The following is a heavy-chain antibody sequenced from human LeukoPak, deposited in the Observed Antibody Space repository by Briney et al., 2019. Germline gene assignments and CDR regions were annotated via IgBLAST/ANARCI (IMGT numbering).Heavy chain of an antibody. V-gene: IGHV3-21*01. CDR2: ISRSGTYI. Sequence: GGSLRLSCAASGFTFSSYSMNWVRQAPGKGLEWVSSISRSGTYIYYADSVKGRFTISRDNAKNSLYLQMNSLRADDTAVYYCARSPPLPHWGQGTLVTVSS. J-gene: IGHJ4*02. CDR1: GFTFSSYS. CDR3: ARSPPLPH.